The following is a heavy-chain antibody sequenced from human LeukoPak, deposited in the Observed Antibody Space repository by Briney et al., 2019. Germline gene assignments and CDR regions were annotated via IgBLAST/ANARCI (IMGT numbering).Heavy chain of an antibody. CDR2: IYYSGTT. J-gene: IGHJ4*02. Sequence: PSETLSLTCTVSGGSISSHYWSWIRQPPGKGLEWIGYIYYSGTTNYNPSLKSRVTISVDTSKNQFSLKLSSVTAADTAVYYCARQYSGVIPFDYWGQGTLVTVSS. CDR1: GGSISSHY. V-gene: IGHV4-59*08. CDR3: ARQYSGVIPFDY. D-gene: IGHD3-16*02.